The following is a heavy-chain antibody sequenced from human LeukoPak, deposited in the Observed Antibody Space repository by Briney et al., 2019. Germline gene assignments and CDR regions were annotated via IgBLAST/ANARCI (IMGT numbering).Heavy chain of an antibody. CDR3: ARDRGVNGYFDL. V-gene: IGHV3-7*01. Sequence: GGSLRLSCAASGFTFSSFAMSWVRQAPGKGLEWVTNIKEDGSEKYYVDFVKGRFTISRDNARNLLYLQINSLRVEDTAVYYCARDRGVNGYFDLWGRGTLVTVSS. D-gene: IGHD3-10*01. CDR1: GFTFSSFA. J-gene: IGHJ2*01. CDR2: IKEDGSEK.